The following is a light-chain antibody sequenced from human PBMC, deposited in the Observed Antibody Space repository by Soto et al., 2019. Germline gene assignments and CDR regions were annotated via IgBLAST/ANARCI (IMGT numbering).Light chain of an antibody. Sequence: QSALTQPPSASGSPGQSVTISCTGTSSDVGGYNYVSWYQQHPGKAPKLMIYEVSKRPSGVPDRFSGSKSGNTASLTVSGLDAEDEADYYCSSYAGSNNRVFGGGTKLTVL. V-gene: IGLV2-8*01. CDR3: SSYAGSNNRV. CDR1: SSDVGGYNY. J-gene: IGLJ2*01. CDR2: EVS.